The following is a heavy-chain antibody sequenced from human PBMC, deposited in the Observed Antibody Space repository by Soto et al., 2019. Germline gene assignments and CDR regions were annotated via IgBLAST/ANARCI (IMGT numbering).Heavy chain of an antibody. V-gene: IGHV1-8*01. CDR2: MNPNSGNT. CDR3: ARFSRTYYYGSGSSEDY. D-gene: IGHD3-10*01. J-gene: IGHJ4*02. Sequence: QVQLVQSGAEVKKPGASVKVSCKASGYTFTSYDINWVRQATGQGLEWMGWMNPNSGNTGYAQKFQGRVTMTRNTSISTAYMELSSLRYEDTAVYYCARFSRTYYYGSGSSEDYWGQGTLFTVSS. CDR1: GYTFTSYD.